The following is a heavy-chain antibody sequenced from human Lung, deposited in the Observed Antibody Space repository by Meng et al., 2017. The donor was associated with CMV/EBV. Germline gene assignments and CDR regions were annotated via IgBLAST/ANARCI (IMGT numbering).Heavy chain of an antibody. J-gene: IGHJ4*02. CDR3: AREGRDDYNSPRDYFDY. V-gene: IGHV1-46*01. CDR2: IDPNEGST. D-gene: IGHD5-24*01. Sequence: SVXVSXXASGYTFTTNYIHWVRQAPGQGLEWMGIIDPNEGSTSHTEKFQGRVTMTRDTSTNTVYMELSSLRSEDTAVYYCAREGRDDYNSPRDYFDYWGRGTLVTVSS. CDR1: GYTFTTNY.